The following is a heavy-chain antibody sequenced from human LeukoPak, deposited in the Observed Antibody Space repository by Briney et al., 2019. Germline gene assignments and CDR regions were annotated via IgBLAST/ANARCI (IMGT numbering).Heavy chain of an antibody. Sequence: SVKVSCKASGGTFSSYAISWVRQAPGQGLEWMGGIIPIFGTANYAQKFQGRVTITADESTSTAYMELSSLRSEDTAVYYCARLSGGLRGDDVFDIGAQGKMVTVSS. J-gene: IGHJ3*02. CDR3: ARLSGGLRGDDVFDI. V-gene: IGHV1-69*13. D-gene: IGHD5/OR15-5a*01. CDR2: IIPIFGTA. CDR1: GGTFSSYA.